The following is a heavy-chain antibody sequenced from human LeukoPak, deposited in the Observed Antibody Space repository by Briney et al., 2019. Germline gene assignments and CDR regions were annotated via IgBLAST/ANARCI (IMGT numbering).Heavy chain of an antibody. CDR2: ISTSGGST. J-gene: IGHJ4*02. CDR3: AKDPFVFESGSYLIDY. V-gene: IGHV3-23*01. D-gene: IGHD1-26*01. CDR1: GFTFSSYA. Sequence: GGSLRLSCAASGFTFSSYAMSWVRQAPGKGLEWVSGISTSGGSTYHTDSVKGRFTISRDNSKKTLYLQMNSLRAEDTAVYYCAKDPFVFESGSYLIDYWGQGTLVTVSS.